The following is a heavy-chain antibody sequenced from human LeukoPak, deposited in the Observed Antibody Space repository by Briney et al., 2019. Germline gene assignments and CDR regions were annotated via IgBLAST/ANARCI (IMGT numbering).Heavy chain of an antibody. V-gene: IGHV2-70*04. D-gene: IGHD3-22*01. CDR2: IDWDDDK. CDR1: GFSLSTSGMR. Sequence: SGPTLVNPTQTLTLTCTFSGFSLSTSGMRVSWIRQPPGKALEWLARIDWDDDKFYGTSLKTRLTISKDTSKNQVVLTMTNMDPVDTATYYCARMEPTYYYDSSGIHFDYWGQGTLVTVSS. J-gene: IGHJ4*02. CDR3: ARMEPTYYYDSSGIHFDY.